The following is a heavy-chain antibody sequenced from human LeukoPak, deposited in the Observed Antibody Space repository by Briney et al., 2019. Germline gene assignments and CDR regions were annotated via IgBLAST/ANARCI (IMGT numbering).Heavy chain of an antibody. J-gene: IGHJ3*02. CDR3: ARMGYYSAFDI. D-gene: IGHD3-22*01. V-gene: IGHV1-2*02. CDR1: GYTFTGYY. Sequence: ASVRVSCKASGYTFTGYYMHWVRQAPGQGLEWMGWINLNSGGTNYAQKFQDRVTMTRDTSISTAYMELSSLRSEDTAVYYCARMGYYSAFDIWGQGTMVTVSS. CDR2: INLNSGGT.